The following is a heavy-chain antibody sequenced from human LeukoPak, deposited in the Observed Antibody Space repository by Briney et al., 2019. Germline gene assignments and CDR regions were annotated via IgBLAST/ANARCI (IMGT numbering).Heavy chain of an antibody. Sequence: SETLSLTCTVSGGSISSYYWSWIRQPPGKGLEWIGYIYYSGSTNYNPSLKSRVTMSVDTSKTLFSLKLTSVTAADTAVYYCAGSRDGYSDYWGQGTLVTVSS. CDR3: AGSRDGYSDY. J-gene: IGHJ4*02. D-gene: IGHD5-24*01. CDR1: GGSISSYY. CDR2: IYYSGST. V-gene: IGHV4-59*01.